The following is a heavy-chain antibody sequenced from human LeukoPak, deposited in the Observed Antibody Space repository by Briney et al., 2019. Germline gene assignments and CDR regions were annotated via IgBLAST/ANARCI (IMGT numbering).Heavy chain of an antibody. J-gene: IGHJ3*02. CDR2: TRNKANSYTT. CDR3: ARWELSHDAFDI. D-gene: IGHD1-26*01. Sequence: PGRSLRLSCAASGFTFSDHYMDWVRQAPGKGLDWVGRTRNKANSYTTKYAASVKGRFTISRDDSKNSLYLQMNSLKTEDTAVYYCARWELSHDAFDIWGQGTMVTVSS. V-gene: IGHV3-72*01. CDR1: GFTFSDHY.